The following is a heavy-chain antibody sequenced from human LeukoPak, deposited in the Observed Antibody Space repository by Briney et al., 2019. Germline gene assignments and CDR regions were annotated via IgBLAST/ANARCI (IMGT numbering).Heavy chain of an antibody. J-gene: IGHJ6*03. CDR1: GGSISSYY. CDR2: IYYSGST. D-gene: IGHD3-10*01. Sequence: PSETLSLTCTVSGGSISSYYWSWVRQPPGKGLEWIGDIYYSGSTNYNPSLKSRVTISVDTSKNQFSLKLSSVTAADTAVYYCARVGGSAYYYYYMDVWGKGTTVTVSS. CDR3: ARVGGSAYYYYYMDV. V-gene: IGHV4-59*01.